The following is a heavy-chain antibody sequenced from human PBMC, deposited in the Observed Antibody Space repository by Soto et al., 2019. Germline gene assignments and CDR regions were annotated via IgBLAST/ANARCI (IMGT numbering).Heavy chain of an antibody. CDR1: GGSLSSGGYY. CDR3: ARDGYGSGAYDY. D-gene: IGHD3-10*01. V-gene: IGHV4-31*03. CDR2: IYHGGST. J-gene: IGHJ4*02. Sequence: PSETLSLTCTVSGGSLSSGGYYWTWIRQHPGKGLEWIGIIYHGGSTHYNPSLKSRLTISLDTSKNQFFLKLRSVTAADTAVYYCARDGYGSGAYDYWGQGSLVT.